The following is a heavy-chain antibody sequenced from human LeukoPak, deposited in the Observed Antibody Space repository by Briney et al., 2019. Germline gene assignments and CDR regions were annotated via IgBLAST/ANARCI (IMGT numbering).Heavy chain of an antibody. Sequence: GRSLRLSCAASGFTFSDYPMHWVRQAPGKGLEWVAITSYDGSNNYFADSVKGRFTISRDNPKNTLYLQVNSLRPEDTAVYYCVRGVSSAWSTFDYWGQGTLVTVSS. CDR1: GFTFSDYP. CDR3: VRGVSSAWSTFDY. J-gene: IGHJ4*02. V-gene: IGHV3-30-3*01. CDR2: TSYDGSNN. D-gene: IGHD6-19*01.